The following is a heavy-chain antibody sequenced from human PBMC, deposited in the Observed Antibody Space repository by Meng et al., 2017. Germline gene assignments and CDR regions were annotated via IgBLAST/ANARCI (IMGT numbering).Heavy chain of an antibody. CDR2: INPNSGGT. D-gene: IGHD3-10*01. Sequence: GELGQAGAEVKKPGASVKVSCKASGYTFTGYYMHWVRQAPGQGLEWMGRINPNSGGTNYAQKFQGRVTMTRDTSISTAYMELSRLRSDDTAVYYCARGLYGSGSPREYFDYWGQGTLVTVSS. CDR3: ARGLYGSGSPREYFDY. V-gene: IGHV1-2*06. J-gene: IGHJ4*02. CDR1: GYTFTGYY.